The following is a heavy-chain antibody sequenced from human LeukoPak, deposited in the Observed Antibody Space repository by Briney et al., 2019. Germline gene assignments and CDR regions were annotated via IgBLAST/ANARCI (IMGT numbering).Heavy chain of an antibody. CDR1: GYTFINYG. CDR2: ISAYNGNT. D-gene: IGHD5-12*01. Sequence: GASAKASCKASGYTFINYGITWVRQAPGQGLEWMGWISAYNGNTNYAQKLQGRVTMTTDTSTSTAYMELRSLRSDDTAVYYCARDEDRGDISHGYWGQGTLVTVSS. J-gene: IGHJ4*02. V-gene: IGHV1-18*01. CDR3: ARDEDRGDISHGY.